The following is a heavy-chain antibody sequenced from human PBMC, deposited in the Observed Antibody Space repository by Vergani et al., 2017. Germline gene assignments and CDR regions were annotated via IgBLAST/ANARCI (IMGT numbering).Heavy chain of an antibody. CDR2: IYYSGST. CDR1: GASIRSSNYY. V-gene: IGHV4-39*01. Sequence: QLQLQESGPGLVKPSPTLSLTCSVSGASIRSSNYYWGWIRQPPGKGLEWIASIYYSGSTYYNPSLKSRVTISVDTSKNPFSLKLSSVTAADTAVYFCARHSTVEWLVKLGWIDPWVQGVMVAVSS. CDR3: ARHSTVEWLVKLGWIDP. J-gene: IGHJ5*02. D-gene: IGHD6-19*01.